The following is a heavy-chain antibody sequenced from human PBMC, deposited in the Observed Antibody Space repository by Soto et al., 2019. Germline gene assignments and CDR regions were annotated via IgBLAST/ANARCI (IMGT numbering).Heavy chain of an antibody. V-gene: IGHV3-21*01. CDR2: ISSSSSYI. D-gene: IGHD1-26*01. CDR3: ARADGPESFFDY. CDR1: GFTFSSYS. Sequence: GGSLRLSCAASGFTFSSYSMNWVRQAPGKGLEWVSSISSSSSYIYYADSVKGRFTISRDNAKNSLYLQMNSLRAEDTAVYYCARADGPESFFDYWGQGTLVTVSS. J-gene: IGHJ4*02.